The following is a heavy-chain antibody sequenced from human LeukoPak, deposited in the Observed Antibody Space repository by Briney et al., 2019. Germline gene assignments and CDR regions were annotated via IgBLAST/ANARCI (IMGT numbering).Heavy chain of an antibody. V-gene: IGHV3-23*01. D-gene: IGHD6-19*01. Sequence: PGGSLRLSCAASGFTFSSSAMSWVRQAPGKGLEWVSTISGSGGSTYYADSAKGWFTISRDNSKNTLSLQMNSLRVEDTAVYYCAKDLWDSSGWYSDYWGQGTLVAVSS. J-gene: IGHJ4*02. CDR2: ISGSGGST. CDR1: GFTFSSSA. CDR3: AKDLWDSSGWYSDY.